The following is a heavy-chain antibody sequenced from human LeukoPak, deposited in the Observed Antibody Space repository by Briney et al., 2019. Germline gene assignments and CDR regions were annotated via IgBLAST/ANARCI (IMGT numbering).Heavy chain of an antibody. V-gene: IGHV1-69*13. CDR3: ASRLYCSNTRCRNFPFAY. D-gene: IGHD2-2*01. CDR2: IIPIFGTA. Sequence: SVKVSXKASGGTFSSYAINWVRQAPGQGLEWMGGIIPIFGTANYAQKFQDRVTITADESTSTAYMELSSLRSEDTAIYYCASRLYCSNTRCRNFPFAYWGQGTLVTVSS. CDR1: GGTFSSYA. J-gene: IGHJ4*02.